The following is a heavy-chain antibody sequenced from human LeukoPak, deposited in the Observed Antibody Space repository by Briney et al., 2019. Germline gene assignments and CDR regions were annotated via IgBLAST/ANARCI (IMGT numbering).Heavy chain of an antibody. J-gene: IGHJ4*02. CDR2: ISGSGGST. D-gene: IGHD3-3*01. Sequence: PGGSLRLSCAASGFTFSSYAMSWVRQAPGKGLEWVSAISGSGGSTYYADSVKGRFTISRDNSKNTLYLQMSSLRAEDSAVYYCAKTPYDFWSGYLENYFDSWGQGTLVTVSS. CDR3: AKTPYDFWSGYLENYFDS. V-gene: IGHV3-23*01. CDR1: GFTFSSYA.